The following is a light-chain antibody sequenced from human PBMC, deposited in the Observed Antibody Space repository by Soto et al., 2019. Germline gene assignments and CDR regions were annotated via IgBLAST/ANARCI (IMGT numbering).Light chain of an antibody. Sequence: DIQMTQFPATLSASVGDTVTIPCRASQNINAWLALYQKKPETAPKLLLSRASTLESGVPSRFSGSVSGTEFALPISSLQPDHCATYYCQQYHSPPWSFGQGTKVEIK. CDR2: RAS. CDR3: QQYHSPPWS. V-gene: IGKV1-5*03. CDR1: QNINAW. J-gene: IGKJ1*01.